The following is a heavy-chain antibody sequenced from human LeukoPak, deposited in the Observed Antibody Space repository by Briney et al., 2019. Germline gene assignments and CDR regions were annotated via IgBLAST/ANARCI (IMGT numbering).Heavy chain of an antibody. Sequence: GSSVKVSCKASGGTFSSYAISWVRQAPGQGLEWMGGIIPIFGTANYAQKLQGRVTMTTDTSTSTAYMELRSLRSDDTAVYCCARGFQEQWLVFDYWGQGTLVTVSS. CDR2: IIPIFGTA. CDR1: GGTFSSYA. CDR3: ARGFQEQWLVFDY. V-gene: IGHV1-69*05. J-gene: IGHJ4*02. D-gene: IGHD6-19*01.